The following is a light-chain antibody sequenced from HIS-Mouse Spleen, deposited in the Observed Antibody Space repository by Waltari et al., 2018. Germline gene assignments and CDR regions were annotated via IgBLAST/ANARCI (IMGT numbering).Light chain of an antibody. Sequence: QSALTQPRPVSGSPGQSVTISCTGTSRQVVGYNYVSWYQQHPGKAPKLMIYDVSKRPSGVPDRFSGSKSGNTASLTISGLQAEDEADYYCCSYAGSYTWVFGGGTKLTVL. CDR3: CSYAGSYTWV. V-gene: IGLV2-11*02. CDR2: DVS. CDR1: SRQVVGYNY. J-gene: IGLJ3*02.